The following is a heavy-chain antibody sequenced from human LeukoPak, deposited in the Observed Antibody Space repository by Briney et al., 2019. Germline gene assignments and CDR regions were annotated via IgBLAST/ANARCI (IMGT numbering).Heavy chain of an antibody. CDR3: ATLILRAAPYYLDY. CDR1: GYRFTNYW. Sequence: RGASLQISCKGSGYRFTNYWISWVRQLPGKGLEWMGRIDPSDSYTYYSPSFQGHVTFSADKSITTAYLQWSSLRASDTAMYYCATLILRAAPYYLDYWGQGTLVTVSS. D-gene: IGHD3-16*01. CDR2: IDPSDSYT. J-gene: IGHJ4*02. V-gene: IGHV5-10-1*01.